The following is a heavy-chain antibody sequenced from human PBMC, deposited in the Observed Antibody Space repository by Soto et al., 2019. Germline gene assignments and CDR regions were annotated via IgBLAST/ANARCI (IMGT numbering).Heavy chain of an antibody. Sequence: GGSLRLSCAASGFTFSSYGMHWVRQSPGKGLEWVAVIWYDGSNKYYADSVKGRFTISRDNSKNTLYLQMTSLRAEDTAVYYCARDGRRYCSGGSCYYFDYWGHGTLVTVSS. CDR1: GFTFSSYG. CDR2: IWYDGSNK. CDR3: ARDGRRYCSGGSCYYFDY. D-gene: IGHD2-15*01. J-gene: IGHJ4*01. V-gene: IGHV3-33*01.